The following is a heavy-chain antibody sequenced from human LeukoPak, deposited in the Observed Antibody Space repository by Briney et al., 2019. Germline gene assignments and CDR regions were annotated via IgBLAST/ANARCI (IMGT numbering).Heavy chain of an antibody. CDR2: INHSGGT. CDR3: ARRIAVAGTGDTHFDY. D-gene: IGHD6-19*01. CDR1: GGSFSGYY. V-gene: IGHV4-34*01. J-gene: IGHJ4*02. Sequence: SETLSLTCAVYGGSFSGYYWSWIRQPPGKGLEWIGEINHSGGTNYNPSLKSRVTISVDTSKNQFSLKLSSVTAADTAVYYCARRIAVAGTGDTHFDYWGQGTLVTVSS.